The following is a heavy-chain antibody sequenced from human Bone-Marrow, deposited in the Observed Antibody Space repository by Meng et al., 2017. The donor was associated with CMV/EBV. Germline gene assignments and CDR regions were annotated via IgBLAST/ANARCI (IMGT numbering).Heavy chain of an antibody. CDR1: GFTFGDYA. V-gene: IGHV3-49*04. Sequence: GESLKISCTASGFTFGDYAMSWVRQAPGKGLEWVGFIRSKAYGGTTEYAASVKGRFTISRDDSKSIAYLQMNSLKTEDTAVYYCARGLIRGTDYWGQGTLVTVSS. CDR2: IRSKAYGGTT. D-gene: IGHD1-26*01. CDR3: ARGLIRGTDY. J-gene: IGHJ4*02.